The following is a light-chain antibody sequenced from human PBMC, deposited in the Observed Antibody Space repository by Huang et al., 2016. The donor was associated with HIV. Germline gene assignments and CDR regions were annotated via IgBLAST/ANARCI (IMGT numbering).Light chain of an antibody. J-gene: IGKJ4*01. CDR1: QSVSSY. CDR2: DAS. Sequence: EIVLTQSPATLSLSPGERATLSCRASQSVSSYLAWYQQKPGQAPRLLIYDASNRATGIPAMFSGSGSWTDFTLTISSLEPEDFAVYYCQHRSNWPLTFGGGTKVEIK. V-gene: IGKV3-11*01. CDR3: QHRSNWPLT.